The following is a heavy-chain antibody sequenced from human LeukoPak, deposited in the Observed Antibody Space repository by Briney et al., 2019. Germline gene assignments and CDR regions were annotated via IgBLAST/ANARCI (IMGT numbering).Heavy chain of an antibody. CDR1: GFTFKDYT. D-gene: IGHD4-17*01. CDR3: ARASTEYAVTDGFDI. J-gene: IGHJ2*01. CDR2: VSFGSSYI. V-gene: IGHV3-21*06. Sequence: PGGSLRLSCAASGFTFKDYTMNWVRQSPGKGLQWVSYVSFGSSYISYADSLKGRFTISRDDAKSSVYLEMTSLRTDGTAVYYCARASTEYAVTDGFDIWGPGTLVTVSS.